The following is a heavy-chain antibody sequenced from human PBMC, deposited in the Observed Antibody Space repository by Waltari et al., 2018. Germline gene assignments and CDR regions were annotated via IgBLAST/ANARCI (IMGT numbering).Heavy chain of an antibody. D-gene: IGHD3-22*01. CDR2: INHSGST. CDR1: GGSFSGYY. J-gene: IGHJ5*02. Sequence: QVQLQQWGAGLLKPSETLSLTCAVYGGSFSGYYWSWIRQPPGKGLEWIGEINHSGSTNYNPSLKSRVTMSVDTSKNQFSLKLSSVTAADTAVYYCASSNYYDSSGNWFDPWGQGTLVTVSS. V-gene: IGHV4-34*01. CDR3: ASSNYYDSSGNWFDP.